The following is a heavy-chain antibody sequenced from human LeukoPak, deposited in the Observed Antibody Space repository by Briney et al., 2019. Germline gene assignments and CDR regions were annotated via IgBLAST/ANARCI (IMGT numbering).Heavy chain of an antibody. CDR2: ISCGGDI. D-gene: IGHD3-22*01. Sequence: PGGSLRLSCAASGLTFSGSYMSWVRQAPGVGLEWVSLISCGGDIYYADCVKSRFTISRDTSKNILYLQMNSLRAEDTAVYYCARDYFDGSLFYSYFDLWGRGTLVTVSS. J-gene: IGHJ2*01. CDR1: GLTFSGSY. V-gene: IGHV3-66*01. CDR3: ARDYFDGSLFYSYFDL.